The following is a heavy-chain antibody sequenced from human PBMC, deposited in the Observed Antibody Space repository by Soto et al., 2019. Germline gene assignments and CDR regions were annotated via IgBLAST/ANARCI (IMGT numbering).Heavy chain of an antibody. CDR2: IIPIFGTA. V-gene: IGHV1-69*01. D-gene: IGHD6-19*01. CDR1: GGTFSSYA. CDR3: ATFGGASVAAADLFDS. Sequence: QVQLVQSGAAVKKPGSSVKVSCKASGGTFSSYAVSWVRQAPGQGLEWMGGIIPIFGTANYARKFQGRVTITADESTATAYFELSSLRSEDTAVFYCATFGGASVAAADLFDSWGQGTLVSVSS. J-gene: IGHJ4*02.